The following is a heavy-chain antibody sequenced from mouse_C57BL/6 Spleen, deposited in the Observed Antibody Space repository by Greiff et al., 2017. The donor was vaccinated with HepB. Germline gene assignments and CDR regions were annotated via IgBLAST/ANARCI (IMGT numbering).Heavy chain of an antibody. CDR2: ISSGGDYI. Sequence: EVKVVESGEGLVKPGGSLKLSCAASGFTFSSYAMSWVRQTPEKRLEWVAYISSGGDYIYYADTVKGRFTISRDNARNTLYLQMSSLKSEDTAMYYCTRDDGPWFAYWGQGTLVTVSA. J-gene: IGHJ3*01. CDR3: TRDDGPWFAY. D-gene: IGHD2-3*01. CDR1: GFTFSSYA. V-gene: IGHV5-9-1*02.